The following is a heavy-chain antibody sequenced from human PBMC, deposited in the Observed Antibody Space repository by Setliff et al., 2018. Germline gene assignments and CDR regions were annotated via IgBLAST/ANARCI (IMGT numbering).Heavy chain of an antibody. J-gene: IGHJ4*02. V-gene: IGHV3-23*01. D-gene: IGHD3-3*01. CDR2: ISASGSFM. CDR1: GFTFSSYA. CDR3: AKDLITTTVPEWLLYTPTTYFDY. Sequence: GGSLRLSCAASGFTFSSYAMSWVRQAPGKGLEWVSDISASGSFMYYADAVTGRFTISKDKAKTVLYLQMSSLTVEDTALYYCAKDLITTTVPEWLLYTPTTYFDYWGQGTLVTVSS.